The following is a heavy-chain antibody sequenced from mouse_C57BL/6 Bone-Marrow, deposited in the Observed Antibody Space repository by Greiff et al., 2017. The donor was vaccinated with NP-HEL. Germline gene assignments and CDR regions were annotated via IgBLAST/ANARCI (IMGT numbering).Heavy chain of an antibody. CDR2: INPYNGGT. V-gene: IGHV1-19*01. CDR3: ARERQRWLGAWFAY. CDR1: GYTFTDYY. J-gene: IGHJ3*01. D-gene: IGHD2-3*01. Sequence: VQLQQSGPVLVKPGASVKMSCKASGYTFTDYYMNWVKQSHGKSLEWIGVINPYNGGTSYNQKFKGKATLTVDKSSSTAYMELNSLTSEDSAVYYCARERQRWLGAWFAYWGQGTLVTVSA.